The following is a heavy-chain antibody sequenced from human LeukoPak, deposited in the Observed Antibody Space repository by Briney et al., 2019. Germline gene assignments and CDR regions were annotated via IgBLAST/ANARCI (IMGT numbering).Heavy chain of an antibody. CDR3: ARDVVVVAAPSGAFDI. CDR1: GGTFSSYA. J-gene: IGHJ3*02. Sequence: ASVKVSCKASGGTFSSYAISWVRQAPGQGLEWMGGIVPIFGTANYAQKFQGRVTITADESTSTAYMELSSLRSEDTAVYYCARDVVVVAAPSGAFDISGQGTMVTVSS. D-gene: IGHD2-15*01. CDR2: IVPIFGTA. V-gene: IGHV1-69*13.